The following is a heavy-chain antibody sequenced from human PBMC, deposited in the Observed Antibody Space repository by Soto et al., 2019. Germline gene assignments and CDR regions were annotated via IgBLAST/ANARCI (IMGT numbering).Heavy chain of an antibody. D-gene: IGHD2-15*01. V-gene: IGHV3-74*01. CDR1: GFTFSGYW. J-gene: IGHJ5*02. CDR2: INSDGTTT. CDR3: AGSRVVVAAPDSPNWFDP. Sequence: GGSLRPSCAGSGFTFSGYWMHWVRPSPGKGLVWVSRINSDGTTTAYADSVKGRFTISRDNAKNSLYLQMNSLRAEDTAVYYCAGSRVVVAAPDSPNWFDPWGQGTLVTVSS.